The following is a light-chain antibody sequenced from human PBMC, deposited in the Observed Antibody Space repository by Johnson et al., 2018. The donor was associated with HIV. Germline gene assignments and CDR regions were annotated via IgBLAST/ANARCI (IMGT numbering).Light chain of an antibody. CDR3: GTWDSSLSAGV. J-gene: IGLJ1*01. V-gene: IGLV1-51*01. CDR2: DNN. CDR1: TSNIGNNY. Sequence: QSVLTQPPSVSAAPGQKVTISCSGSTSNIGNNYVSWFQQLTGTAPKLLIYDNNKRPSGIPDRFSGSKSGTSATLGITGLPTGDEADYYCGTWDSSLSAGVFGTGTKVTVL.